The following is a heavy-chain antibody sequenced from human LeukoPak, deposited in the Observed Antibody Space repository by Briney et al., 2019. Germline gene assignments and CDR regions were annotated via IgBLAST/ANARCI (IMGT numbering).Heavy chain of an antibody. Sequence: SETLSLTCAVYGGSFSGYYWGWIRQPPGKGLEWIGSIYYSGSTYYNPSLKSRVTISVDTSKNQFSLKLSSVTAADTAVYYCARRIVVVPAAMYGKGDYYMDVWGKGTTVTISS. D-gene: IGHD2-2*01. J-gene: IGHJ6*03. CDR2: IYYSGST. CDR3: ARRIVVVPAAMYGKGDYYMDV. CDR1: GGSFSGYY. V-gene: IGHV4-34*01.